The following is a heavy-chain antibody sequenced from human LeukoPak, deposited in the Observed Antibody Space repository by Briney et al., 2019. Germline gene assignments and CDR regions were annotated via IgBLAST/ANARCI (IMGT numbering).Heavy chain of an antibody. J-gene: IGHJ6*04. CDR3: AELGIAMIGGV. Sequence: GGSLRLSCAASGFTFSSYEMNWVRQAPGKGLERVANIKQDGSEKYYVDSVKGRFTISRDNAKNSLYLQMNSLRAEDTAVYYCAELGIAMIGGVWGKGTTVTISS. V-gene: IGHV3-7*01. CDR2: IKQDGSEK. CDR1: GFTFSSYE. D-gene: IGHD3-10*02.